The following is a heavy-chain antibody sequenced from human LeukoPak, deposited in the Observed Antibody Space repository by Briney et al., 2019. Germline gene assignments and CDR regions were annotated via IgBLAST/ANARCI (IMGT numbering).Heavy chain of an antibody. V-gene: IGHV1-24*01. CDR3: ATGITTAEYFQH. CDR2: FDPEDGET. J-gene: IGHJ1*01. Sequence: ASVKVSCKVSGYSLTELSMHWVRQAPGKGLEWMGGFDPEDGETIYAQKFQGRVTMTEDTSTDTAYMELSSLRSEDTAVYYCATGITTAEYFQHWGQGTLVTVFS. D-gene: IGHD1/OR15-1a*01. CDR1: GYSLTELS.